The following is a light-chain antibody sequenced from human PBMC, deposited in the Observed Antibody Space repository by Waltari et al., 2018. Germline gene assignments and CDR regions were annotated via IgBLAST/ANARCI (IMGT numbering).Light chain of an antibody. J-gene: IGLJ3*02. V-gene: IGLV8-61*01. CDR3: ALYMGSGIWV. Sequence: AVPREQSLSVSTGGTVPLTSALSSVSLSTRSYATSYQQTPGQAPRTLVYKANARSSGGPDRFSGSIRGNTAALTITGAQADDESDYYCALYMGSGIWVFGGGTRLTVL. CDR1: SVSLSTRSY. CDR2: KAN.